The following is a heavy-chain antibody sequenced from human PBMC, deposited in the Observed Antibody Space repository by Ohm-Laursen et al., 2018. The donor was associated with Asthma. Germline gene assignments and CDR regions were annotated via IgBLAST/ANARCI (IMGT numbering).Heavy chain of an antibody. CDR2: ISTASTFI. Sequence: SLRLSCAASGYTFSRYSIHWIRQAPGKGLEWVASISTASTFIYYADSVRGRFTTSRDNAKNLVYLQMDGLRVDDTAVYYCARDQGGGNPPLDYWGQGTLVTVSS. D-gene: IGHD4-23*01. CDR1: GYTFSRYS. CDR3: ARDQGGGNPPLDY. V-gene: IGHV3-21*01. J-gene: IGHJ4*02.